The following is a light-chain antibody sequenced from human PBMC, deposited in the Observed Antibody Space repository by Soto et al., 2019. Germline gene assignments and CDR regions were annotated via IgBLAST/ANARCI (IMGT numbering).Light chain of an antibody. V-gene: IGLV2-14*01. Sequence: QSVLTQPASVSGSPGQSITISCTGTSSDVVGYSYVSWYQQHPGKAPKFMIYDVSNRPSGVSTRFSGSKSGNTASLTISGLQAEDEADYYCNSYTTSNTRQIVFGTGTKVTVL. J-gene: IGLJ1*01. CDR1: SSDVVGYSY. CDR2: DVS. CDR3: NSYTTSNTRQIV.